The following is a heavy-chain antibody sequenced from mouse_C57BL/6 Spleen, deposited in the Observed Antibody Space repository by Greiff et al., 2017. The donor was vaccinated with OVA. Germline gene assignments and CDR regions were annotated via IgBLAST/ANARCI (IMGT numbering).Heavy chain of an antibody. Sequence: EVKLQESGPGLVKPSQSLSLTCSVTGYSITSGYYWNWIRRFPGNKLEWMGYISYDGSNNYNPSLKNRISITRDTSKNQFFLKLNSVTTEDTATYYCAREGSYFDYWGQGTTLTVSS. V-gene: IGHV3-6*01. J-gene: IGHJ2*01. CDR2: ISYDGSN. CDR1: GYSITSGYY. CDR3: AREGSYFDY.